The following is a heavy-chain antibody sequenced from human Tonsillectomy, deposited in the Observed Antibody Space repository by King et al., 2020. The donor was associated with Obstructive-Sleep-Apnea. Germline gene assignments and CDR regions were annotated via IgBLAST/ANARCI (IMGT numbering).Heavy chain of an antibody. CDR2: ISSSSVYT. J-gene: IGHJ6*02. D-gene: IGHD1-14*01. Sequence: VQLVESGGGLVKPGGSLRLSCAASGFTFSDYYMSWIRQAPGKGLEWVAYISSSSVYTNYADCVKGRFTISRDNAKKSLYLKMNSLRAEDTAVCYCARDSEPEGDYGMDVWGQGTTVTVSS. V-gene: IGHV3-11*06. CDR3: ARDSEPEGDYGMDV. CDR1: GFTFSDYY.